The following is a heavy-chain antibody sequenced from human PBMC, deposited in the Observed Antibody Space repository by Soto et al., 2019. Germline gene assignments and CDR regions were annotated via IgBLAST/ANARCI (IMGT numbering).Heavy chain of an antibody. Sequence: SVKVSCKASGGTFSSYAISWVRQAPGQGLEWMGGIIPIFGTANYAQKFQGRVTITADESTSTAYMELSSLRSEDTAVYYCARSITWFGDPGMDVWGQRTTVTVSS. D-gene: IGHD3-10*01. V-gene: IGHV1-69*13. CDR2: IIPIFGTA. CDR3: ARSITWFGDPGMDV. CDR1: GGTFSSYA. J-gene: IGHJ6*02.